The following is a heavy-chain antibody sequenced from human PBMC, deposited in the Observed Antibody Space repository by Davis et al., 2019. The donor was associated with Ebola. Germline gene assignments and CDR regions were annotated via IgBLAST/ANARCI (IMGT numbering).Heavy chain of an antibody. CDR3: ARLRGGRLEWLLYFDY. D-gene: IGHD3-3*01. CDR2: IYYSGST. V-gene: IGHV4-59*08. Sequence: SETLSLTCTVSGGSISSYYWSWIRQPPGKGLEWIGSIYYSGSTYYNPSLKSRVTISVDTSKNQFSLKLSSVTAADTAVYYCARLRGGRLEWLLYFDYWGQGTLVTVSS. J-gene: IGHJ4*02. CDR1: GGSISSYY.